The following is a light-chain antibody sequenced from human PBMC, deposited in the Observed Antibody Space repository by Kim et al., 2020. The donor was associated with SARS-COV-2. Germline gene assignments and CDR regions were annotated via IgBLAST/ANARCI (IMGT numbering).Light chain of an antibody. CDR2: GET. CDR1: SLRSYY. CDR3: NARDSSGKGV. V-gene: IGLV3-19*01. Sequence: VGVGQTVRNTCQGDSLRSYYASWYQQKPGQAPVLVIYGETNRPSGIPDRFSGASSGNTATLTITGAQAEDEADYYCNARDSSGKGVFGSGTKVTVL. J-gene: IGLJ1*01.